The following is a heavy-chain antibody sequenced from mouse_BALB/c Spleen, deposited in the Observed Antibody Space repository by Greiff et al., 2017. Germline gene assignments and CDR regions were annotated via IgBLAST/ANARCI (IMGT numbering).Heavy chain of an antibody. CDR2: ISDGGSYT. D-gene: IGHD2-1*01. Sequence: VQLKESGGGLVKPGGSLKLSCAASGFTFSDYYMYWVRQTPEKRLEWVATISDGGSYTYYPDSVKGRFTISRDNAKNNLYLQMSSLKSEDTAMYYCARDRGNYFDYWGQGTTLTVSS. CDR3: ARDRGNYFDY. J-gene: IGHJ2*01. CDR1: GFTFSDYY. V-gene: IGHV5-4*02.